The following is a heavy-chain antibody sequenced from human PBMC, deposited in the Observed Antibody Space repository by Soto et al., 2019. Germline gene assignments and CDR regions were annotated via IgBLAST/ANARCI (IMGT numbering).Heavy chain of an antibody. J-gene: IGHJ6*02. CDR1: GYSFTSYW. Sequence: PGESLKISCKGSGYSFTSYWIGWVRQMPGKGLEWMGIIYPGDSDTRYSPPFQGQVTISADKSISTAYLQWSSLKASDTAMYYCARGEGYCSGGSCPARGYGMDVWGQGTTVTVSS. V-gene: IGHV5-51*01. CDR2: IYPGDSDT. CDR3: ARGEGYCSGGSCPARGYGMDV. D-gene: IGHD2-15*01.